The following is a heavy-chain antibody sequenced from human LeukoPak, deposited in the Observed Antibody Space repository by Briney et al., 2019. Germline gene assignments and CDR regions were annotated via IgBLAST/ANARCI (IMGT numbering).Heavy chain of an antibody. D-gene: IGHD6-19*01. J-gene: IGHJ4*02. V-gene: IGHV3-74*01. Sequence: GGSLRLSCSASGFTFSKYWMLWVRHAPRRGLESVSRINTDGTVTTYAGSVKSRFTVSRDNADNTMFLQMNSVRDEDTAVYYCATKQWLAPPPDSWGQGTPVTVSS. CDR2: INTDGTVT. CDR1: GFTFSKYW. CDR3: ATKQWLAPPPDS.